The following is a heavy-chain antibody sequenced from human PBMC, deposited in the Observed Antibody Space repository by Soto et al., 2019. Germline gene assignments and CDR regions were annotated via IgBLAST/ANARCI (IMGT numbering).Heavy chain of an antibody. Sequence: QVQLQQWGAGLLKPSETLSLTCAVYGGSFSGYYWSWIRQPPGKGLEWIGEINHSGSTNYNPSLKRRVTISVDTSKNQFSLKLSSVTAADTAVYYCARGRGYCSGGSCFRHWYFDLWGRGTLVTVSS. D-gene: IGHD2-15*01. J-gene: IGHJ2*01. CDR3: ARGRGYCSGGSCFRHWYFDL. CDR2: INHSGST. CDR1: GGSFSGYY. V-gene: IGHV4-34*01.